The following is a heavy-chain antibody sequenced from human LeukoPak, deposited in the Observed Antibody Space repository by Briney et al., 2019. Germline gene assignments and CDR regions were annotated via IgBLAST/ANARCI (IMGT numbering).Heavy chain of an antibody. CDR1: GGSLSSSSYY. D-gene: IGHD3-3*01. Sequence: PSGTLSLTCTVSGGSLSSSSYYWGWIRQPPGKGLEWIGSIYYSGSTYYNPSLKSRVTISVDTSKNQFSLKLSSVTAADTAVYYCARQIESDYDFWSGYYYYYGMDVWGQGTTVTVSS. J-gene: IGHJ6*02. CDR2: IYYSGST. CDR3: ARQIESDYDFWSGYYYYYGMDV. V-gene: IGHV4-39*01.